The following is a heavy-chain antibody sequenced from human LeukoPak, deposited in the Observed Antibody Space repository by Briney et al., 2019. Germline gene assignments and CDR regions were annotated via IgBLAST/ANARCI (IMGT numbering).Heavy chain of an antibody. CDR1: GYTFTSYD. J-gene: IGHJ3*02. CDR3: ATTRYDFWSGSPLYAFDI. D-gene: IGHD3-3*01. V-gene: IGHV1-8*01. Sequence: ASVKVSCKASGYTFTSYDINWVRQATGQGLEWMGWMNPNSGNTGYEQKFQGRVTMTRNTSISTAYMELSSLRSEDTAVYYCATTRYDFWSGSPLYAFDIWGQGTMVTVSS. CDR2: MNPNSGNT.